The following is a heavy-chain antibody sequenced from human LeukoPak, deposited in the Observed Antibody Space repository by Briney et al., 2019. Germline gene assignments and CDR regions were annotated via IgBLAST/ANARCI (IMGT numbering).Heavy chain of an antibody. CDR3: ARRQPGFRFDY. CDR2: INWNGNST. J-gene: IGHJ4*02. V-gene: IGHV3-20*04. D-gene: IGHD1-14*01. CDR1: GFTFDDYG. Sequence: GGSLRLSCAASGFTFDDYGMSWVRQAPGKGLEWVSGINWNGNSTGYADSLNGRFTISRDNAKNSLYLQMNSLRAEDTALYYCARRQPGFRFDYWGQGTLVTVSS.